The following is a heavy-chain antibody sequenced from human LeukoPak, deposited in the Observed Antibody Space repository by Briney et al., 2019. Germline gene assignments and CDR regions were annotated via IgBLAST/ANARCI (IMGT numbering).Heavy chain of an antibody. V-gene: IGHV3-20*04. CDR3: ARGKTSRYYYYGMDV. Sequence: GESLKISCAASGFTFDDYGMSWVRQAPGKGLEWVSGINWNGGSTGYADSVKGRLTISRDNAKNSLYLKMNTLSAEDTALYYCARGKTSRYYYYGMDVWGQGTTVTVSS. J-gene: IGHJ6*02. CDR1: GFTFDDYG. CDR2: INWNGGST.